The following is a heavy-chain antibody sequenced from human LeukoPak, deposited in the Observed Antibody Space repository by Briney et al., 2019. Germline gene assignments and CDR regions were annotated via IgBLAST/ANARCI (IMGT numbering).Heavy chain of an antibody. CDR3: AKDLGQYSSGWYGEFDY. CDR2: ISGSGGSI. CDR1: GFTFSSYA. V-gene: IGHV3-23*01. J-gene: IGHJ4*02. Sequence: GGSLRLSCAASGFTFSSYAMSWVRQAPGKGLEWVSAISGSGGSIGYADSVKGRFTISRDNAKNSLYLQMNSLRAEDTALYYCAKDLGQYSSGWYGEFDYWGRGTLVTVSS. D-gene: IGHD6-19*01.